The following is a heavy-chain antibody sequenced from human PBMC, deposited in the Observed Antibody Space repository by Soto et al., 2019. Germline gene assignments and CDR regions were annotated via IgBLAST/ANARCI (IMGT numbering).Heavy chain of an antibody. V-gene: IGHV4-31*03. CDR1: GGSISSGGYD. J-gene: IGHJ6*02. Sequence: PSETLSLTCTVSGGSISSGGYDWSWIRQHPGKGLEWIGYIYYSGSTYYNPSLKSRVTISVDTSKNQFSLKLSSVTAADTAVYSCARDALGGLEPNYYSYGMDVWGQGTTVTVS. D-gene: IGHD1-1*01. CDR2: IYYSGST. CDR3: ARDALGGLEPNYYSYGMDV.